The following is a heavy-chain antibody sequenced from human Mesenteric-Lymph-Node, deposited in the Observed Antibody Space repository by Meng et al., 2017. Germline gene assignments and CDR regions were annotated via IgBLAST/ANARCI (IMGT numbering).Heavy chain of an antibody. CDR3: ARGQKGYFDL. CDR2: IYNSAST. CDR1: GGSISSSNYY. J-gene: IGHJ2*01. Sequence: QVQVQESGPGMVKPSQTLSLTCTVSGGSISSSNYYWSWIRQPPGKGLEWSGHIYNSASTYYNPSLKSRITISVDTSKDQFSLKLSSVTAADTAVYYCARGQKGYFDLWGRGTLVTVSS. V-gene: IGHV4-30-4*01.